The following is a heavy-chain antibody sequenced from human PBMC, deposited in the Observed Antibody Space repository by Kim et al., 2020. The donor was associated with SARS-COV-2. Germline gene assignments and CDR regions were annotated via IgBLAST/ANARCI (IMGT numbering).Heavy chain of an antibody. CDR1: GDSLSSDY. Sequence: SETLSLTCTVSGDSLSSDYWSWNRQPAGKGLEWIGRIYTSGRTNYNPSLQSRVTISVDMSKNQFSLKLSSVTAADTAVYYCASALGHWGQATLVTVSS. CDR3: ASALGH. D-gene: IGHD3-16*02. V-gene: IGHV4-4*07. CDR2: IYTSGRT. J-gene: IGHJ4*02.